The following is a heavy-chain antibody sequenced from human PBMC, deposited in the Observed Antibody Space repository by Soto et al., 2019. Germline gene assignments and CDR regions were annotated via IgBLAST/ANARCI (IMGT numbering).Heavy chain of an antibody. CDR3: ARASFYYGSGSHYENSYYTMDV. D-gene: IGHD3-10*01. CDR2: INHSGST. Sequence: WTWIRQSPEKGLEWIGEINHSGSTNYKESLKSRLSMSVDTSKNQISLELSSVTAADTAVYYCARASFYYGSGSHYENSYYTMDVWGQGTTVTVSS. J-gene: IGHJ6*02. V-gene: IGHV4-34*01.